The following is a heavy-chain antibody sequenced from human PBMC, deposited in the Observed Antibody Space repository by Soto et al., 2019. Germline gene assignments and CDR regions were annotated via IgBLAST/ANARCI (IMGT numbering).Heavy chain of an antibody. D-gene: IGHD3-22*01. CDR2: ISYDGSNK. J-gene: IGHJ4*02. CDR1: GFTFSSYA. V-gene: IGHV3-30-3*01. CDR3: ASNEDYDH. Sequence: QVQLVESGGGVVQPGRSLRLSCAASGFTFSSYAMHWVRQAPGKGLEWVAVISYDGSNKYYADSVKGRFTISRDNSKNTLYLQMNSPRAEDTAVYYCASNEDYDHWGQGTLVTVSS.